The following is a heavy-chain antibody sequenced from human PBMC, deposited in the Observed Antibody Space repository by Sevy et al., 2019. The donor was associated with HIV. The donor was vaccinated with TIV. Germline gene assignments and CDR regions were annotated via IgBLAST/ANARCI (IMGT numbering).Heavy chain of an antibody. CDR1: GYTFTSYG. V-gene: IGHV1-18*01. CDR3: ARGNHLNWNDPTLRPLGAIKTGPLDY. Sequence: ASVKVSCKASGYTFTSYGISWVRQAPGQGLEWMGWISAYNGNTNYAQKLQGRVTMTTDTSTSTAYMELRSLRSDDTAVYYCARGNHLNWNDPTLRPLGAIKTGPLDYWGQGTLVTVSS. CDR2: ISAYNGNT. D-gene: IGHD1-1*01. J-gene: IGHJ4*02.